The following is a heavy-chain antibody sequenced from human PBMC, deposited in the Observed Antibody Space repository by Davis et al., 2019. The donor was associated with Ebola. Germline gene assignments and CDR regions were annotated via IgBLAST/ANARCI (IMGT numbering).Heavy chain of an antibody. CDR3: ASRTLLYYFDY. CDR1: GGSISSYY. D-gene: IGHD3/OR15-3a*01. V-gene: IGHV4-59*12. J-gene: IGHJ4*02. Sequence: MPSETLSLTCTVSGGSISSYYWSWIRQPPGKGLEWIGYIYYSGSTNYNPSLKSRVTISVDTSKNQFSLKLSSVTAADTAVYYCASRTLLYYFDYWGQGTLVTVSS. CDR2: IYYSGST.